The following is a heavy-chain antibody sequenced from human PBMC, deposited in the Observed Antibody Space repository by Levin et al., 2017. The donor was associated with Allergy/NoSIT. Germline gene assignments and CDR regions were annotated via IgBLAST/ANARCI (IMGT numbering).Heavy chain of an antibody. CDR3: ARERWELLDY. V-gene: IGHV6-1*01. CDR2: TYYRSKWFS. D-gene: IGHD1-26*01. Sequence: PSETLSLTCAISGDSVSSNSAAWNWVRQSPSRGLEWLGRTYYRSKWFSDYAVSVKSRITINPDTSENQFSLQLNSVTPEDTAVYFCARERWELLDYWGQGTLVTVSS. CDR1: GDSVSSNSAA. J-gene: IGHJ4*02.